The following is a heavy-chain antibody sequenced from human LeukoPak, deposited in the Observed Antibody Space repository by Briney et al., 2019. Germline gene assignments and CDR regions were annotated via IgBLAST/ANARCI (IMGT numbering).Heavy chain of an antibody. Sequence: SETLSLTCTVSGGSISSYYWSWIRQPPGKGLEWIEYIYYSGSTNYNPSLKSRVPISVDTSKNQFSLKLSSVTAADTAVYYCARVWFGERYYYYYYYMDVWGKGTAVTVSS. CDR2: IYYSGST. CDR1: GGSISSYY. CDR3: ARVWFGERYYYYYYYMDV. D-gene: IGHD3-10*01. V-gene: IGHV4-59*08. J-gene: IGHJ6*03.